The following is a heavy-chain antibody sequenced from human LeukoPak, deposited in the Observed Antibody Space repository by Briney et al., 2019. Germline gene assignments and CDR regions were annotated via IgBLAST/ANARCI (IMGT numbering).Heavy chain of an antibody. V-gene: IGHV4-38-2*02. J-gene: IGHJ4*02. Sequence: NPSETLSLTCTVSGYSISSGYYWGWIRQTPGKGLEWIGSIYHSGRTYYNPSLKSRVTISLDMSKSQFSLRLSSVTATDTAVYYCASPQPAYYYDSSGYYYWGQGTLVTVSS. CDR1: GYSISSGYY. D-gene: IGHD3-22*01. CDR2: IYHSGRT. CDR3: ASPQPAYYYDSSGYYY.